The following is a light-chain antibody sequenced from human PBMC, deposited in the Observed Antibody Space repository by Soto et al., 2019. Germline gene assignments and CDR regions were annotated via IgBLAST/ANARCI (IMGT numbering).Light chain of an antibody. Sequence: EIVMTQSPATLSVSPGERATLSCRASQSVSSNLAWYQQKPGQAPRLLIYGASTRATGLPARFSGSGSGTKVTLTISSLQSEDFAVYYCQQYNNWPRWTVGQGTKVDIK. CDR2: GAS. J-gene: IGKJ1*01. V-gene: IGKV3-15*01. CDR3: QQYNNWPRWT. CDR1: QSVSSN.